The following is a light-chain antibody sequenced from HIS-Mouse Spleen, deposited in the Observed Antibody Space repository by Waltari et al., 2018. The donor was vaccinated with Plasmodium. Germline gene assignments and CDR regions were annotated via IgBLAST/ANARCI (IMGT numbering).Light chain of an antibody. CDR3: QQYDNLPYT. V-gene: IGKV1-5*03. J-gene: IGKJ2*01. CDR1: QSISSR. Sequence: DIQMTQSPSTLSASVGDRVTITCRASQSISSRLAWYQQKPGKAPKLLIYKASSLESGVPSRFSGSGSGTDFTFTISSLQPEDIATYYCQQYDNLPYTFGQGTKLEIK. CDR2: KAS.